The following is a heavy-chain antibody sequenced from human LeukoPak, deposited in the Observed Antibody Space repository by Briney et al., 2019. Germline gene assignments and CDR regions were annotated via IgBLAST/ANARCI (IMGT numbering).Heavy chain of an antibody. J-gene: IGHJ4*02. CDR2: IIPILGIA. CDR1: GGTFSSYA. Sequence: SVKVSCKASGGTFSSYAISWVRQAPGQGLEWMGRIIPILGIANYAQKFQGRVTITTDESTSTAYMELSSLRSEDTAVYYCARAGPVGYYGSGSLDYWGQGTLVTVSS. D-gene: IGHD3-10*01. V-gene: IGHV1-69*04. CDR3: ARAGPVGYYGSGSLDY.